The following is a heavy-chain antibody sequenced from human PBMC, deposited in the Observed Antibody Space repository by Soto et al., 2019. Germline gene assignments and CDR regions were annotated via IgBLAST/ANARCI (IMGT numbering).Heavy chain of an antibody. CDR3: ARGLLVSIAARLHWFDP. J-gene: IGHJ5*02. CDR2: INHSGST. Sequence: SETLSLTCTVSGGSISSSSYYWGWIRQPPGKGLEWIGRINHSGSTNYNPSLKSRVTISVDTSKNQFSLKLSSVTAADTAVYYCARGLLVSIAARLHWFDPWGQGTLVTVSS. V-gene: IGHV4-39*07. CDR1: GGSISSSSYY. D-gene: IGHD6-6*01.